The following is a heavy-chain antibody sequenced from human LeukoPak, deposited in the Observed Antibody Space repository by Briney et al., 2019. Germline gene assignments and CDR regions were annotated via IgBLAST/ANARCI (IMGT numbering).Heavy chain of an antibody. D-gene: IGHD3-22*01. CDR3: AREDRDYDSSGYYGY. CDR1: GFTFSNAW. Sequence: GGSLRLSCAASGFTFSNAWMSWVRQAPGKGLEWVSYISSSSSTIYYADSVKGRFTISRDNAKNSLDLQMNSLRDEDTAVYYCAREDRDYDSSGYYGYWGQGTLVTVSS. J-gene: IGHJ4*02. CDR2: ISSSSSTI. V-gene: IGHV3-48*02.